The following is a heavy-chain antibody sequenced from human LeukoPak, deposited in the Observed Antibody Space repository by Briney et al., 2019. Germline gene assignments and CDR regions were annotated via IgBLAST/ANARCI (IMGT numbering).Heavy chain of an antibody. CDR2: IYHSGST. CDR3: ASSGVVVPAVDFDY. J-gene: IGHJ4*02. V-gene: IGHV4-38-2*01. D-gene: IGHD2-2*01. Sequence: PSETLFLTCAVSGYSISSGYYWGWIRQPPGEGLEWIGSIYHSGSTYYNPSLKSRVTISVDTSKNQFSLKLSSVTAADTAVYYCASSGVVVPAVDFDYWGQGTLVTVSS. CDR1: GYSISSGYY.